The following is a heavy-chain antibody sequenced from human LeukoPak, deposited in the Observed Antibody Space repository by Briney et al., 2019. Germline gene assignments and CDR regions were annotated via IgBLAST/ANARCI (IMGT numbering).Heavy chain of an antibody. CDR1: GFTFSRSW. J-gene: IGHJ6*04. CDR2: IKQDGSDK. Sequence: PGGSLRLSCAASGFTFSRSWMNWVRQAPGKGLEWVANIKQDGSDKDYLDSVRGRFTISRDNAKDTLSLQMDRLRVEDTAVYYCAELGITMIGVVWGKGTTVTISS. CDR3: AELGITMIGVV. D-gene: IGHD3-10*02. V-gene: IGHV3-7*01.